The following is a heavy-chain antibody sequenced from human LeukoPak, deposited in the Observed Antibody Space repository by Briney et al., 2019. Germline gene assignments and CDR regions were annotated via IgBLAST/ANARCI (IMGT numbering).Heavy chain of an antibody. CDR3: ARGNSHLGILSLYYYYGMDV. J-gene: IGHJ6*02. D-gene: IGHD7-27*01. Sequence: GASLKVSCKASGYTFTSYDINWVRQATGQGLEWMGWMNPNSGNTGYAQKFQGRVTMTRNTSISTAYMELSSLRSEDTAVYYCARGNSHLGILSLYYYYGMDVWGQGTTVTVSS. V-gene: IGHV1-8*01. CDR2: MNPNSGNT. CDR1: GYTFTSYD.